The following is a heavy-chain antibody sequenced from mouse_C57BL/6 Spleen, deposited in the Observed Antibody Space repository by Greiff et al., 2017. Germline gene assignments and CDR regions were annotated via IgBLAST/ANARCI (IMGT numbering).Heavy chain of an antibody. V-gene: IGHV1-82*01. CDR3: ARDNSFAY. CDR1: GYAFSSSW. Sequence: VKLQESGPELVKPGASVKISCKASGYAFSSSWMNWVKQRPGKGLEWIGRIYPGDGDTNYNGKFKGKATLTADKSSSTAYMQLSSLTSEDSAVYFCARDNSFAYWGQGTLVTVSA. D-gene: IGHD1-3*01. CDR2: IYPGDGDT. J-gene: IGHJ3*01.